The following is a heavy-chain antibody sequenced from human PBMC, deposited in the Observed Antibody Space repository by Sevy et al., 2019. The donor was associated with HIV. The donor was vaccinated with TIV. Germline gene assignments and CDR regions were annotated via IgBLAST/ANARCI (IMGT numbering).Heavy chain of an antibody. D-gene: IGHD6-13*01. J-gene: IGHJ4*02. Sequence: GGSLRLSCAASGFSFSDYWMSWVRQAPGKGLEWVVNINQDAREKYYLGSVRGRFTISRDNARNSVFLLMNRRTADDAAVDYYSRVGPAAGYNFDYWGQGVLVTVSS. CDR1: GFSFSDYW. CDR3: SRVGPAAGYNFDY. V-gene: IGHV3-7*01. CDR2: INQDAREK.